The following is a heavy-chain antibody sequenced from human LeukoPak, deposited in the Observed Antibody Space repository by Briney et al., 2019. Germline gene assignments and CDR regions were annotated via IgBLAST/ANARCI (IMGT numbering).Heavy chain of an antibody. CDR2: ISSSGSTI. D-gene: IGHD3-10*01. CDR1: GFTFSSYE. J-gene: IGHJ4*02. V-gene: IGHV3-48*03. CDR3: ARSPSLPWFGEFDC. Sequence: PGGSLRLSCAASGFTFSSYEMNWVRQAPGKGLEWVSYISSSGSTIYYADSVKGRFTISRDNAKNSLYLQMNSLRAEDTAMYYCARSPSLPWFGEFDCWGQGTLVTVSS.